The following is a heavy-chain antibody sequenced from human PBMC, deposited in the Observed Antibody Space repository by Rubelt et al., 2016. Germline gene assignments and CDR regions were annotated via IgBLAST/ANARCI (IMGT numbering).Heavy chain of an antibody. D-gene: IGHD4-17*01. Sequence: WRGEINHSGNTNYNPSLKSRVTISVDTSKNQFSLKLSSVTAADTAVYYCSRAPTRLRGGAFDIWGQGTMVTVSS. J-gene: IGHJ3*02. V-gene: IGHV4-34*01. CDR2: INHSGNT. CDR3: SRAPTRLRGGAFDI.